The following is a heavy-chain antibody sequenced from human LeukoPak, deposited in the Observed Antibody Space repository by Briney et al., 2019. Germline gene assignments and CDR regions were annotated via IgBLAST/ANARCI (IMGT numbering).Heavy chain of an antibody. D-gene: IGHD2-15*01. J-gene: IGHJ2*01. V-gene: IGHV1-2*02. Sequence: ASVKVSCKASGYTFTGCYMHWVRQAPGQGLEWMGWINPNSGGTNYAQKFQGRVTMTRDTSISTAYMELSRLRSDDTAVYYCAREVGWELLHYGYFDLWGRGTLVTVSS. CDR3: AREVGWELLHYGYFDL. CDR1: GYTFTGCY. CDR2: INPNSGGT.